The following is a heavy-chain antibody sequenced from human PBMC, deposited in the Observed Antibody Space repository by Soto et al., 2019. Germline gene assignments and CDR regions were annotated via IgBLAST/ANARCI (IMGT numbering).Heavy chain of an antibody. CDR3: AKDWPSFDY. V-gene: IGHV3-23*01. Sequence: EVQLLESGGGLVQPGGSLRLSCAASGFTFSSYAMNWVRQAPGKGLEWVSNISGRGGSTKYADSVKGRFTISRDDSKNTLYLLMNSLRAEDTAIYSGAKDWPSFDYWGQGTLVTVSS. J-gene: IGHJ4*02. CDR2: ISGRGGST. CDR1: GFTFSSYA.